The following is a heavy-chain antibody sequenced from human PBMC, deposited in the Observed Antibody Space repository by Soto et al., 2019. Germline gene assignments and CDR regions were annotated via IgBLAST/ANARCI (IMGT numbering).Heavy chain of an antibody. CDR2: IGGSGGST. J-gene: IGHJ4*02. V-gene: IGHV3-23*01. D-gene: IGHD3-16*01. CDR1: GFTFSSYV. Sequence: GGSLRLSCAASGFTFSSYVMSWVRQASGKGLEWVSAIGGSGGSTYYADSVKGRFTISRDNSKNTLYLQMNSLRAEDTAVYYCAKDYFGVIPDYFDYWGQGTLVTVSS. CDR3: AKDYFGVIPDYFDY.